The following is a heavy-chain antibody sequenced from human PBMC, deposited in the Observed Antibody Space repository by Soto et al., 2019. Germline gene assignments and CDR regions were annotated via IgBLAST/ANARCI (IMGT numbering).Heavy chain of an antibody. J-gene: IGHJ4*02. Sequence: QLQLQESGSGLVKPSQTLSLTCAVSGGSISSGGYSWSWIRQPPGKGLEWIGYIYHSGSTYYNPSLKSRVSISVDRSNNQFPLKLSSVTAADTAVYYCASYDSSGYFGYWGQGTLVTVSS. CDR1: GGSISSGGYS. CDR2: IYHSGST. D-gene: IGHD3-22*01. V-gene: IGHV4-30-2*01. CDR3: ASYDSSGYFGY.